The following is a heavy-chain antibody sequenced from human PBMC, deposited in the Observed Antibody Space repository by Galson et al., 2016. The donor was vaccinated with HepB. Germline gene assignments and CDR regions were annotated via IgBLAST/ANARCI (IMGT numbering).Heavy chain of an antibody. CDR3: AKARWGWYYFDS. J-gene: IGHJ4*02. CDR1: GFRFSHYA. CDR2: LSYDANTE. D-gene: IGHD2-21*01. Sequence: SLRLSCAASGFRFSHYAMHWVRQAPGKGLEWLASLSYDANTEHYADSVKGRFTISRDNSKNARFLQMNSLTTEDTAIYFCAKARWGWYYFDSWGQGALVTVSS. V-gene: IGHV3-30-3*01.